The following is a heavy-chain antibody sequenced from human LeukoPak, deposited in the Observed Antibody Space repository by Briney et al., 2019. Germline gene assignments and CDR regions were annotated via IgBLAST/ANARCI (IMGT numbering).Heavy chain of an antibody. Sequence: SVKVSCKASGGTFSSYAISWVRQAPGQGLEGMGRIIPILGIANYAQKFQGRVTITADKSTSTAYMELSSLRSEDTAVYYCARDAISITALDYWGQGTLVTVSS. D-gene: IGHD6-25*01. CDR1: GGTFSSYA. J-gene: IGHJ4*02. CDR3: ARDAISITALDY. V-gene: IGHV1-69*04. CDR2: IIPILGIA.